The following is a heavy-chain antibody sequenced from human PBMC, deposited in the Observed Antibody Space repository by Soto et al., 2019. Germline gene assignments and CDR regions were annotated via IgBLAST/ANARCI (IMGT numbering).Heavy chain of an antibody. J-gene: IGHJ5*02. V-gene: IGHV3-30-3*01. CDR2: ISYDGSNK. CDR1: GFTFSSYA. D-gene: IGHD6-13*01. CDR3: ARVRDSSWYEFDP. Sequence: PGGSLRLSCAASGFTFSSYAMHWVRQAPGKGLEWVAVISYDGSNKYYADSVKGRFTISRDNSKNTLYLQMNSLRAEDTAVYYCARVRDSSWYEFDPWGQGTLVTAPQ.